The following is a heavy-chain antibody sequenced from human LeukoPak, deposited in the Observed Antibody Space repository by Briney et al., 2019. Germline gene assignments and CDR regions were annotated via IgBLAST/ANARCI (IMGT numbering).Heavy chain of an antibody. V-gene: IGHV3-48*04. CDR2: ISDSSSSI. CDR3: ARGSTRGSGYDFDFDY. J-gene: IGHJ4*02. Sequence: GGSLRLSCAASGFTFSSYGMHWVRQAPGKGLEWVSYISDSSSSIYYADSVKGRFTISRDNAKNSLYLQMNSLRADDTAVYYCARGSTRGSGYDFDFDYWGQGTLVTVSS. D-gene: IGHD5-12*01. CDR1: GFTFSSYG.